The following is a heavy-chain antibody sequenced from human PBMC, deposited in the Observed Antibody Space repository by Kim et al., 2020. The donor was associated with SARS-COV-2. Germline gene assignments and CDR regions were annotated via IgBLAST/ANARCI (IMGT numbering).Heavy chain of an antibody. CDR1: GYTFTSYY. V-gene: IGHV1-46*01. J-gene: IGHJ6*02. Sequence: ASVKVSCKASGYTFTSYYMHWVRQAPGQGLEWMGIINPSGGSTSYAQKFQGRVTMTRDTSTRTVYMELSSLRSEDTAVYYCARDQTTGSSAPDNYYYGMDVWGQGTTVTVSS. CDR2: INPSGGST. D-gene: IGHD4-4*01. CDR3: ARDQTTGSSAPDNYYYGMDV.